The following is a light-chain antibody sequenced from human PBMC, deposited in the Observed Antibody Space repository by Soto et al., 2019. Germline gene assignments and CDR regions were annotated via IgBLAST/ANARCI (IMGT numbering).Light chain of an antibody. V-gene: IGKV3-20*01. CDR2: GAS. CDR1: QSVSSSY. CDR3: HQYQHHT. Sequence: IVLTQSPGTLSLSPGERDTLSCRASQSVSSSYFAWYQQKPGQAPRLLIYGASSRATGIPDRFSGSGSGTTLTLTISRLEPEDFAVYYCHQYQHHTFGRGTKVEIK. J-gene: IGKJ1*01.